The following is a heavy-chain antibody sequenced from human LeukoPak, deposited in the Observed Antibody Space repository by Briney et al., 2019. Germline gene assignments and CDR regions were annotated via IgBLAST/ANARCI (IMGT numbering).Heavy chain of an antibody. V-gene: IGHV3-7*01. CDR3: TRVAATTRYYYYYYMDV. J-gene: IGHJ6*03. CDR2: IKRDGGEK. CDR1: GFTFRSYW. D-gene: IGHD5-12*01. Sequence: GGSLRLSCAASGFTFRSYWMSWVRQAPGKGLEWVANIKRDGGEKYYVDSVKGRFTISRDNAKNSLYLQMNSLRAEDTAVYYCTRVAATTRYYYYYYMDVWGKGTTVTVSS.